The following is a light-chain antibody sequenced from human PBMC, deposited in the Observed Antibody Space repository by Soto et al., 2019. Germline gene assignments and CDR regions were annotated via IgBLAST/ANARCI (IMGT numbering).Light chain of an antibody. CDR1: TSNIGNNY. V-gene: IGLV1-51*01. Sequence: QSVLTQPPSVSAAPGQKVTISCSGSTSNIGNNYVSWYQHLPGAAPKLLIYDYNRRPSGIPDRFSGSRSGTLATLGITGLQTGDEADYYCATWDSSLRAYVFGPGTKVTV. CDR3: ATWDSSLRAYV. J-gene: IGLJ1*01. CDR2: DYN.